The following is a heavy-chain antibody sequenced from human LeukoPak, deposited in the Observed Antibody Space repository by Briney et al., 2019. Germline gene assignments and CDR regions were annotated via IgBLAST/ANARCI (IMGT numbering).Heavy chain of an antibody. J-gene: IGHJ6*03. CDR3: ARIARGYSYGYVRYYYMDV. D-gene: IGHD5-18*01. CDR2: TSNKANSYTT. CDR1: GFTFSDHY. V-gene: IGHV3-72*01. Sequence: GGSLRLSCAASGFTFSDHYMDWVRQAPGKGLEWVGRTSNKANSYTTEYAASVKGRFTISRDDSKNSLYLQMNSLKTEDTAVYYCARIARGYSYGYVRYYYMDVWGKGTTVTVSS.